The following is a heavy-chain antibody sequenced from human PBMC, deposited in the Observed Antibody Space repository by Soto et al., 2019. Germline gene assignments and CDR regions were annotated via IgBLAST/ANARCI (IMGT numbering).Heavy chain of an antibody. CDR2: IFYSGNT. V-gene: IGHV4-39*01. CDR3: AGRTSLTSVEIFSGGLSGYNWVDP. D-gene: IGHD3-3*01. CDR1: GGSIINPIYY. J-gene: IGHJ5*01. Sequence: SETLSLTCTVSGGSIINPIYYWAWIRQPPGKGLEWIGSIFYSGNTYYNPSLKSRVTMSVDTSQNQFSLKLSSVTAADTAVYYCAGRTSLTSVEIFSGGLSGYNWVDPWGRGTLVTVSS.